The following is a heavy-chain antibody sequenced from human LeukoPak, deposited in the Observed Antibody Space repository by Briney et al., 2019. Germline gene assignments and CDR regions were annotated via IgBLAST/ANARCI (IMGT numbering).Heavy chain of an antibody. Sequence: PSETLSLTCTVSGGSISSYYWSWIRQPAGKGLEWLGRIYTSGSTNYNPSLRSRVTTSVDTSKNQFSLKLSSVTAADTAVYYCARSSSGSAFDIWGQGTRVTVSA. V-gene: IGHV4-4*07. D-gene: IGHD6-19*01. CDR1: GGSISSYY. CDR3: ARSSSGSAFDI. J-gene: IGHJ3*02. CDR2: IYTSGST.